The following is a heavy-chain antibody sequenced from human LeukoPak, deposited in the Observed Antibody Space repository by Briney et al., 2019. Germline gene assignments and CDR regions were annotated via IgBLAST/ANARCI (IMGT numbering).Heavy chain of an antibody. CDR1: GFTVITND. CDR2: IKSKKDGGTT. V-gene: IGHV3-15*01. J-gene: IGHJ1*01. Sequence: VGTLRLSCAASGFTVITNDMTWVRQAPGKGLEGVGRIKSKKDGGTTDYAAPVKGRFTISSDDSKNTLYLQMNSLKTEDTAVYYCCTAAAGWGQGTLVTVPS. CDR3: CTAAAG. D-gene: IGHD6-13*01.